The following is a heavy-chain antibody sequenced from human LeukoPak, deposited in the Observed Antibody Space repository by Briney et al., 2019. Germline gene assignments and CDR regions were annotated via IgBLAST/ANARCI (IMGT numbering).Heavy chain of an antibody. Sequence: ASVKVSCKASGYTFTSYGISWVRQAPGQGLEWMGWISAYNGNTNYAKKLQGRVTMTTDTSTSTAYMELRSLRSDDTAVYYCARDGIAVAGDDDAFDIWGQGTMVTVSS. CDR3: ARDGIAVAGDDDAFDI. V-gene: IGHV1-18*01. CDR1: GYTFTSYG. CDR2: ISAYNGNT. J-gene: IGHJ3*02. D-gene: IGHD6-19*01.